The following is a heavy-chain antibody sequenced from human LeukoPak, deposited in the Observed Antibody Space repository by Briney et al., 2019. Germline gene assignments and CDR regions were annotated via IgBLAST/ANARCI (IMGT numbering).Heavy chain of an antibody. Sequence: PSETLSLTCSVSGDSISSFYWNWIRQSPGKGLEWIGNIHYSGNSNYNPSLKSRVTMSIDTSRKQFFLKLTSVTAADTAVYYCARVGFGTIVQFDYWGQGTLVTVSS. CDR2: IHYSGNS. CDR3: ARVGFGTIVQFDY. V-gene: IGHV4-59*08. CDR1: GDSISSFY. J-gene: IGHJ4*02. D-gene: IGHD2-8*01.